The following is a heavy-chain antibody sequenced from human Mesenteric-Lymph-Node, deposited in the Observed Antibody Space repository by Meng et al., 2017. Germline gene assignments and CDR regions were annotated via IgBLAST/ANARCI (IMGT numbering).Heavy chain of an antibody. J-gene: IGHJ4*02. V-gene: IGHV4-31*03. CDR2: IYYSGST. D-gene: IGHD5-24*01. CDR3: AREAGRDGYATPKFDY. CDR1: GGSIGSGGYY. Sequence: QESGPGLVKPSQTLSLTCTVSGGSIGSGGYYWSWIRQHPGKGLEWIGYIYYSGSTYYNPSLKSRVTISVDTSKNQFSLKLISATAADTAVYYCAREAGRDGYATPKFDYWGQGTLVTVSS.